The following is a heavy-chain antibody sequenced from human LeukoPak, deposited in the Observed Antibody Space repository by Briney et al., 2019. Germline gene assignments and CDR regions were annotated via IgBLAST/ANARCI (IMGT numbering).Heavy chain of an antibody. V-gene: IGHV3-23*01. CDR1: GFTFSTYA. CDR3: VKQPVRSRVGYKA. Sequence: GGSLRLSCAASGFTFSTYAMGWVRQAPGKGLEWVSVISGSGATTYYADSVKGRFTISRDNSKNTVYQEMNSRRAEDTAIHYCVKQPVRSRVGYKAWGQGTLVTVSS. D-gene: IGHD2-8*02. CDR2: ISGSGATT. J-gene: IGHJ5*02.